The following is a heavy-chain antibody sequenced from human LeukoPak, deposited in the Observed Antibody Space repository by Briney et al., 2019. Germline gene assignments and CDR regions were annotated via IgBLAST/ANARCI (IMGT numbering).Heavy chain of an antibody. Sequence: PSETLSLTCTVSGGSISSSSYYWGWIRQPPGKGLEWIGIIYYSGSTYYNPSLKRRVTISVDTSKNQFSLKLSSVTAADAAVYYHARYEFDFESPFDYWVWGTLVTVS. J-gene: IGHJ4*02. CDR1: GGSISSSSYY. CDR2: IYYSGST. D-gene: IGHD2/OR15-2a*01. CDR3: ARYEFDFESPFDY. V-gene: IGHV4-39*01.